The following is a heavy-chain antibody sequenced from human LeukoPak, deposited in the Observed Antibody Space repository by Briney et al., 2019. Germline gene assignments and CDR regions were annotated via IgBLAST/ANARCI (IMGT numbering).Heavy chain of an antibody. Sequence: SETLSLTCTVSGGSISSYYWSWIRQPAGKGLELIGRTYPSGGTDYNPSLKSRVTMSIDTSKNQFSLKLSSVTAADTAMYYCARGPGGATAQSFDYWGQETLVTVSS. D-gene: IGHD5-12*01. CDR1: GGSISSYY. CDR2: TYPSGGT. J-gene: IGHJ4*02. V-gene: IGHV4-4*07. CDR3: ARGPGGATAQSFDY.